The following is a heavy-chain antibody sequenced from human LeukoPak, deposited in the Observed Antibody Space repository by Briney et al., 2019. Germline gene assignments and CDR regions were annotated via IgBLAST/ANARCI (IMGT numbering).Heavy chain of an antibody. D-gene: IGHD1-1*01. J-gene: IGHJ6*02. CDR1: GGSFNTYY. CDR2: FYYSGNT. Sequence: KPSGTLSLTCTVSGGSFNTYYWSWIRQPPGKGLEWIGYFYYSGNTKYNPSLKTRVTTSVDTSKNQFSLKLSSVTAADTAVYYCARGNGNYYYYGMDVWGQGTTASVS. V-gene: IGHV4-59*07. CDR3: ARGNGNYYYYGMDV.